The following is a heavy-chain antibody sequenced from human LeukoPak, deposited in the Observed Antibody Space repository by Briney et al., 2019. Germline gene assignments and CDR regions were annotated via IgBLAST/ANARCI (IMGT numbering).Heavy chain of an antibody. CDR1: GGTFSSYA. CDR3: ARGAVAGTSDY. V-gene: IGHV1-8*02. CDR2: MNPNSGNT. Sequence: ASVKVSCKASGGTFSSYAINWVRQATGQGLEWMGWMNPNSGNTGYAQKFQGRVTMTRNTSISTAYMELSSLRSEDTAVYYCARGAVAGTSDYWGQGTLVTVSS. J-gene: IGHJ4*02. D-gene: IGHD6-19*01.